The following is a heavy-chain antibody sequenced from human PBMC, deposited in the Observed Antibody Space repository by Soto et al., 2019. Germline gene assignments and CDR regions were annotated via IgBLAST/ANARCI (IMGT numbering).Heavy chain of an antibody. CDR2: IYYSGST. CDR3: AIHGDILTGYYIPRYCDY. J-gene: IGHJ4*01. CDR1: GGSICSYY. D-gene: IGHD3-9*01. Sequence: SQTVSLTCTVGGGSICSYYWSWIRQQPGKGLEWIGYIYYSGSTNYNPSLKSRVTISVDTSKNQFSLKLSSVTAADTAVYYFAIHGDILTGYYIPRYCDYLCHGTPVTVSS. V-gene: IGHV4-59*08.